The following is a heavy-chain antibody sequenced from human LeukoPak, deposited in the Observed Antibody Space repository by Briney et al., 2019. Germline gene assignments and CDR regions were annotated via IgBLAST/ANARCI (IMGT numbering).Heavy chain of an antibody. CDR1: GYTFTSYA. CDR3: ARGVATNRYYFDY. V-gene: IGHV1-3*01. J-gene: IGHJ4*02. D-gene: IGHD5-12*01. CDR2: INAGNGNT. Sequence: ASVKVSCKASGYTFTSYAMHWVRQAPGQRLEWMGWINAGNGNTKYSQKFQGRVTVTRDTSASTAYMELSSLRSEDTAVYSCARGVATNRYYFDYWGQGTLVTVSS.